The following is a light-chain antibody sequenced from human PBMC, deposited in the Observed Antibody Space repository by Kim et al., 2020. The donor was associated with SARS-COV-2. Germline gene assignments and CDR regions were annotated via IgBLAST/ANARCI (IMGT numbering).Light chain of an antibody. CDR1: QSVSSRY. Sequence: PGERATHPCMASQSVSSRYLAWYQQKPGQAPRLLIYGASSRATGIPDRFSGSGSGTDFTLTISRLEPEDFAVYYCQQYGSSPPWTFGQGTKVDIK. J-gene: IGKJ1*01. CDR3: QQYGSSPPWT. CDR2: GAS. V-gene: IGKV3-20*01.